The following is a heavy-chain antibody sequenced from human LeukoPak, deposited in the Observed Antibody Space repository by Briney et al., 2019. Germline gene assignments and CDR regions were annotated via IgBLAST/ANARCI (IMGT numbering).Heavy chain of an antibody. V-gene: IGHV4-59*08. D-gene: IGHD3-22*01. CDR2: IYYSGST. Sequence: SETLSLTCTVPGGSISSYYWSWIRQPPGKGLEWIGYIYYSGSTNYNPSLKSRVTISVDTSKNQFSLKLSSVTAADTAVYYCARQGYSFDYWGQGTLVTVSS. J-gene: IGHJ4*02. CDR1: GGSISSYY. CDR3: ARQGYSFDY.